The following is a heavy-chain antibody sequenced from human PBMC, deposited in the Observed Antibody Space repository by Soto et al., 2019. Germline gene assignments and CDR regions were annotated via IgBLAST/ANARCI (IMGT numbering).Heavy chain of an antibody. CDR3: ARIGDGLGTCY. D-gene: IGHD3-10*01. CDR1: GFTFSSYA. J-gene: IGHJ4*02. Sequence: EVQLLESGGGLVQPGGSLRLSCAASGFTFSSYAFTWVRQSPGKGLEWVSSISGNGAGTYHADSVKGQFTISRDNFKNTVFLQMNSLRAEDTAVYYCARIGDGLGTCYWGQGTLVTVSS. CDR2: ISGNGAGT. V-gene: IGHV3-23*01.